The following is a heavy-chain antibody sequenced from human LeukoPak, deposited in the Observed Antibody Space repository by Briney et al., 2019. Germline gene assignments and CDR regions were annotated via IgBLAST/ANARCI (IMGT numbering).Heavy chain of an antibody. J-gene: IGHJ6*02. CDR1: GFTFDDYA. D-gene: IGHD3-16*02. CDR2: ISWNSGSI. V-gene: IGHV3-9*01. Sequence: GGSLRLSCAASGFTFDDYAMHWVRQAPGKGLEWVSGISWNSGSIGYADSVKGRFTISRDNAKNSLYLQMNSLRAEDTALYYCAKESPTVYRESRYGMDVWGQGTTVTVSS. CDR3: AKESPTVYRESRYGMDV.